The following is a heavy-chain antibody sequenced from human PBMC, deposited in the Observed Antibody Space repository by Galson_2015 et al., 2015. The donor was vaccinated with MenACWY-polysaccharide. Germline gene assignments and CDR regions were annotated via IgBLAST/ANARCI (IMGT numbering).Heavy chain of an antibody. D-gene: IGHD1-20*01. CDR3: ARVVNWNPEGKDAFDL. CDR2: ISSGGNFI. V-gene: IGHV3-21*03. J-gene: IGHJ3*01. CDR1: GFSLNSYS. Sequence: SLRLSCATPGFSLNSYSINWVRQAPGKGPEWVSSISSGGNFIYYTDSVKGRFTVSKDKTKESVHLQMSSLRAEDTAVYYCARVVNWNPEGKDAFDLWAKGQWSPSPQ.